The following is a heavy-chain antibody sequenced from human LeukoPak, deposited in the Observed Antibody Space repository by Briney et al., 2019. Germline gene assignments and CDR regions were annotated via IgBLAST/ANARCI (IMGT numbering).Heavy chain of an antibody. CDR3: ARRNFYDSSGYFHR. CDR1: GGSISSSSYY. V-gene: IGHV4-39*02. Sequence: SSETLSLTCTVSGGSISSSSYYWGWIRQPPGRGLEWIGNIYYSGSTYYNPSLKSRVTIFVDTSKSHFSLKLSSVTAADTAVYYCARRNFYDSSGYFHRWGQGTLVTVSS. CDR2: IYYSGST. J-gene: IGHJ4*02. D-gene: IGHD3-22*01.